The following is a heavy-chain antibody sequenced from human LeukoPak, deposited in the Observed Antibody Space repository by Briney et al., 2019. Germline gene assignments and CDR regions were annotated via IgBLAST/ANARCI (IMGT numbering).Heavy chain of an antibody. CDR3: AREVSASGWNWFDP. J-gene: IGHJ5*02. Sequence: SETLSLTCAVYGGSFSGYYWSWIRQPPGKGLEWIGEINHSGSTNYNPSLKSRVTISVDTSKNQVSLNLGSVTAADTAVYYCAREVSASGWNWFDPWGQGTLVIVSS. CDR2: INHSGST. CDR1: GGSFSGYY. V-gene: IGHV4-34*01. D-gene: IGHD6-13*01.